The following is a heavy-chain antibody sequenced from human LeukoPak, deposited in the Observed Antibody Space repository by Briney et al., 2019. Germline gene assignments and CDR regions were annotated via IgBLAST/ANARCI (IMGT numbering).Heavy chain of an antibody. D-gene: IGHD6-13*01. J-gene: IGHJ4*02. CDR3: ARDADSSSWYRIY. Sequence: SKTLSLTCAVSGGSISSSNWWSWVRQPPGKGLEWIGEIYHSGSTNYNPSLKSRVTISVDKSKNQFSLKLSSVTAADTAVYYCARDADSSSWYRIYWGQGTLVTVSS. CDR2: IYHSGST. V-gene: IGHV4-4*02. CDR1: GGSISSSNW.